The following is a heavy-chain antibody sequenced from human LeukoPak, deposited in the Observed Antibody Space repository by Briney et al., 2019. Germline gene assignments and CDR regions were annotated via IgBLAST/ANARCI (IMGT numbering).Heavy chain of an antibody. V-gene: IGHV1-69*13. J-gene: IGHJ4*02. CDR2: IIPIFGTA. D-gene: IGHD6-13*01. CDR1: GYTFTSYD. CDR3: ARDLAYSSSFGY. Sequence: SVKVSCKASGYTFTSYDINWVRQATGQGLEWMGGIIPIFGTANYAQKFQGRVTITADESTSTAYMELSSLRSEDTAVYYCARDLAYSSSFGYWGQGTLVTVSS.